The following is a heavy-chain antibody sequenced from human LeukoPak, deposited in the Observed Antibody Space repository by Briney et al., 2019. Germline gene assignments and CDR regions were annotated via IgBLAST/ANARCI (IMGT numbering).Heavy chain of an antibody. CDR2: IKEDAGTK. V-gene: IGHV3-7*01. CDR1: GFTFSKSW. D-gene: IGHD2-21*01. CDR3: ARDTVGVLDY. Sequence: PGGSLRLSCAASGFTFSKSWMAWVHQVPGKGLEWVANIKEDAGTKHYAGSVEGRFTISRDNAKNLVYLQMNSLRADDTAIYHCARDTVGVLDYWGQGALVTVSS. J-gene: IGHJ4*02.